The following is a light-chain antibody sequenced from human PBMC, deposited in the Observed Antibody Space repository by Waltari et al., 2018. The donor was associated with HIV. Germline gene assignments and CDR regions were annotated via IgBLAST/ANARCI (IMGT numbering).Light chain of an antibody. CDR3: QQYSHWPRT. V-gene: IGKV3-15*01. Sequence: ITQSPPTLSVSPGDSATLSCRASQSISTDLAWFQQKPGQAPRRLIYGASSRATGIPARFSGGGSGTDFTLTISGLQSEDFAGYYCQQYSHWPRTFGQGTTVDIK. CDR2: GAS. J-gene: IGKJ1*01. CDR1: QSISTD.